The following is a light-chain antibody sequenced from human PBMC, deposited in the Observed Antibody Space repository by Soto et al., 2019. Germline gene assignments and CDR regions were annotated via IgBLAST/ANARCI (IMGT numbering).Light chain of an antibody. CDR1: SSNIGAGYD. Sequence: QSVLTQPPPVSGAPGQTVTISCTGSSSNIGAGYDAHWYQQLPGTAPKLLMYGNTNRPSGVPDRFSGSKSGTSASLAITGLQAEDEADYYCQSFDTSLSGSRVFGGGTKLTVL. V-gene: IGLV1-40*01. CDR2: GNT. CDR3: QSFDTSLSGSRV. J-gene: IGLJ3*02.